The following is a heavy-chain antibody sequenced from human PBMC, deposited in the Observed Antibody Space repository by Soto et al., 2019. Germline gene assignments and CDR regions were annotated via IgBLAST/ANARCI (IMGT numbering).Heavy chain of an antibody. V-gene: IGHV5-51*01. CDR2: IYPGDSDT. D-gene: IGHD3-22*01. Sequence: PGESLKISCKGSGYSFTSYWIGWVRQMPGKGLEWMGIIYPGDSDTRYSPSFQGQVTISADKSISTAYLQWSSLKASDTAMYYCARSIRPGYYDSSGYYYDYWGQGTLVTVYS. CDR3: ARSIRPGYYDSSGYYYDY. CDR1: GYSFTSYW. J-gene: IGHJ4*02.